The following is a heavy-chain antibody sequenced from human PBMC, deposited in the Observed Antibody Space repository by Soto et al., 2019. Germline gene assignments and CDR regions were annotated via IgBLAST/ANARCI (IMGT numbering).Heavy chain of an antibody. V-gene: IGHV1-3*01. D-gene: IGHD3-10*01. Sequence: ASVKVSSRASGHTFTSYATPWVWPSPGQSLEWMGWINAGNGNTKYSQKFQGRVTITRDTSASTAYMELSSLRSEDTAVYYCARSPGALWVGEIEYWGSGTLVIVSA. J-gene: IGHJ4*02. CDR2: INAGNGNT. CDR1: GHTFTSYA. CDR3: ARSPGALWVGEIEY.